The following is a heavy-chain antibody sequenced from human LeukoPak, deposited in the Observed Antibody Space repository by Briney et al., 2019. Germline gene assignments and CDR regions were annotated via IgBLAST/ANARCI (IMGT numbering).Heavy chain of an antibody. CDR2: IYYSGTT. D-gene: IGHD3-10*01. J-gene: IGHJ4*02. V-gene: IGHV4-59*01. Sequence: PSETLSLTCTISGASIDSYYWSWIRQPPGKGLEWIGYIYYSGTTNYNPSLKRRVTISVDTSKNQFSLKLSSVTAADTAVYYCARHLRVLWFGELIDYWGQGTLVTVSS. CDR3: ARHLRVLWFGELIDY. CDR1: GASIDSYY.